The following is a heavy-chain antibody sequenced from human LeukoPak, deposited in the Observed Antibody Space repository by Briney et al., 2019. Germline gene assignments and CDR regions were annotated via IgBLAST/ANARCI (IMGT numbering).Heavy chain of an antibody. CDR1: GGSISSYY. V-gene: IGHV4-4*09. J-gene: IGHJ4*02. CDR2: IYTSGST. D-gene: IGHD1-26*01. CDR3: ARHGSYGPWTF. Sequence: SETLSLTCTVSGGSISSYYWSWIRQPPGKGLERIGYIYTSGSTNYNPSLKSRVTISVDTSKNQFSLKLSSVTAADTAVYYCARHGSYGPWTFWGQGTLVTVSS.